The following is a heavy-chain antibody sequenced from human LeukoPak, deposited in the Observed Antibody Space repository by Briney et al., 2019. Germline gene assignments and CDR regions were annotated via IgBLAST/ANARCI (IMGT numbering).Heavy chain of an antibody. CDR1: GSIFTYYW. CDR3: ARLWARAFNI. J-gene: IGHJ3*02. CDR2: IYPGDSDT. V-gene: IGHV5-51*01. D-gene: IGHD3-10*01. Sequence: GAPRQISGQGSGSIFTYYWIGGVRELPGKGVEWFRLIYPGDSDTRYSPSVQGQVTHSADQSISTAYLQWSSLKASGPAMYYCARLWARAFNIWGQGTLVTVSS.